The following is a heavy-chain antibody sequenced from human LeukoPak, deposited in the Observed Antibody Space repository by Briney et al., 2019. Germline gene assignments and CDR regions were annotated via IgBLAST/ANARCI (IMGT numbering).Heavy chain of an antibody. CDR1: GGSISSGGYY. J-gene: IGHJ3*02. V-gene: IGHV4-30-2*01. CDR2: IYHSGST. CDR3: ARGYYYDSSGPAIDAFDI. Sequence: SQTLSLTCTVSGGSISSGGYYWSCIRQPPGKGLECIGYIYHSGSTYYNPSLKSRVTISVDRSKHQFSLKLSSVTAADTAVYYCARGYYYDSSGPAIDAFDIWGQGTMVTVSS. D-gene: IGHD3-22*01.